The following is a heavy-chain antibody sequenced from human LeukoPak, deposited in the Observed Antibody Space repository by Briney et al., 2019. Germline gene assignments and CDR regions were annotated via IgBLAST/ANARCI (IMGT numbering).Heavy chain of an antibody. J-gene: IGHJ4*02. Sequence: GGSLRLSCAASGFTFHSYAMSWVRQAPGKGLEWVSAISGSGGSTYYADSVKGRFTISRDNSKNTLYLQMDSLRAEDTAVYYCAKWSIVVVPAAYYYFDYWGQGTLVTVSS. CDR2: ISGSGGST. CDR1: GFTFHSYA. V-gene: IGHV3-23*01. CDR3: AKWSIVVVPAAYYYFDY. D-gene: IGHD2-2*01.